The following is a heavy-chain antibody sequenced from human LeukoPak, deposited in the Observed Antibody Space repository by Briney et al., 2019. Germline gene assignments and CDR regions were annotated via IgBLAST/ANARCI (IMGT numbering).Heavy chain of an antibody. CDR1: GFTFSSYS. D-gene: IGHD2-2*01. V-gene: IGHV3-21*01. Sequence: GGSLRLSCAASGFTFSSYSMNWVRQAPGKGLEWVSSISSSSSYIYYADSVKGRFTISRDNAKNSLYLQMNSLRAEDTAVYYCARGPHYCSSTSCSLYYFDYWGQGTLVTVSS. CDR2: ISSSSSYI. J-gene: IGHJ4*02. CDR3: ARGPHYCSSTSCSLYYFDY.